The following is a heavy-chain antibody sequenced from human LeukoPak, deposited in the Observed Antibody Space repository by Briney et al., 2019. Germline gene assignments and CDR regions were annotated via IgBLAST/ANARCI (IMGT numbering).Heavy chain of an antibody. Sequence: GGSLRLSCAASGLTFSDEYMSWIRQAPGKGLEWVSYISNTGDFIAYADSVKGRFTISRDNSKNTLYLQMNSLRAEDTAVYYCARKKAFPYGMDVWGQGTTVTVSS. CDR1: GLTFSDEY. V-gene: IGHV3-11*01. J-gene: IGHJ6*02. CDR3: ARKKAFPYGMDV. CDR2: ISNTGDFI.